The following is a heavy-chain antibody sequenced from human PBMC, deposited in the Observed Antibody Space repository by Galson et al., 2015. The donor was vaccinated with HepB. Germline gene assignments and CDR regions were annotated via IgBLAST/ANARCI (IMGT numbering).Heavy chain of an antibody. CDR3: ARPMGYYDTKPKVWFDP. Sequence: SVKVSCKASGYTFTSYAMNWERQAPGQGLEWMGWINTNTGNPTYAQGFTGRFVFSLDTSVSTAYLQISSLKAEDTAVYYCARPMGYYDTKPKVWFDPWGQGTLVTVSS. D-gene: IGHD3-22*01. CDR2: INTNTGNP. V-gene: IGHV7-4-1*02. CDR1: GYTFTSYA. J-gene: IGHJ5*02.